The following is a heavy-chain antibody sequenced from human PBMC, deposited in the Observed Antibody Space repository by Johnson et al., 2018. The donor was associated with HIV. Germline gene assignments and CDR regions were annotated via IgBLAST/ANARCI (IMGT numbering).Heavy chain of an antibody. D-gene: IGHD3-22*01. J-gene: IGHJ3*02. CDR1: GFTFSSYA. CDR3: APDPRITMIVVVKPAFDI. V-gene: IGHV3-23*04. Sequence: EVQLVESGGGLVQPGGSLRLSCADSGFTFSSYAMSWVRQAPGKGLEWVSTISGSGGSTYYADYVKGRFTISRDNSKNTLYLQMNSLIAEDTAVYYCAPDPRITMIVVVKPAFDIWGQGTMVTVSS. CDR2: ISGSGGST.